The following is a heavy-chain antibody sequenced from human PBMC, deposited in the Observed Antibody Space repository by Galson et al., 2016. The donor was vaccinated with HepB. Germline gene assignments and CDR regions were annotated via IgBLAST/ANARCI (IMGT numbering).Heavy chain of an antibody. Sequence: SLRLSCAASGFTFTDYYMSWIRQAPGKGLEWLSYISATGIRTYSADSVKGRFTISRDNTKNSLYLQMNSLRVEDTAVYYWVRVLDPWGQGTLVTVSS. CDR2: ISATGIRT. V-gene: IGHV3-11*01. CDR3: VRVLDP. J-gene: IGHJ5*02. CDR1: GFTFTDYY.